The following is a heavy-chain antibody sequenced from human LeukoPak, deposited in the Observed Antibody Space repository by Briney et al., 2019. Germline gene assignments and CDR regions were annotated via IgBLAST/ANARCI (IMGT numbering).Heavy chain of an antibody. Sequence: PSETLSLTCTVSGGAISNYFWSWIRQPAGKGLEWIGRVSTTGSSNFNPSLKSRVIMSADTSRNQFSLKLHSVTAADSALYFCARDDLVWSGGSNWSDPWGQGVLVTVSS. CDR3: ARDDLVWSGGSNWSDP. CDR1: GGAISNYF. CDR2: VSTTGSS. J-gene: IGHJ5*02. D-gene: IGHD3-3*01. V-gene: IGHV4-4*07.